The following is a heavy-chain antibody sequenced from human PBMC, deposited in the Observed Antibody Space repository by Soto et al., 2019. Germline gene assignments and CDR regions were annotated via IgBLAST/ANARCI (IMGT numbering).Heavy chain of an antibody. CDR1: GGTFSSSA. J-gene: IGHJ4*02. D-gene: IGHD6-13*01. CDR3: ARDGQQMVLRYFDY. CDR2: IIPIFGTA. V-gene: IGHV1-69*01. Sequence: QVQLVQSGAEVKKPGSSVKVSCKASGGTFSSSAISWVRQAPGQGLEWMGGIIPIFGTANYAQKFQGSVTITADESTSTAYMELSSLRAEDTAVYYCARDGQQMVLRYFDYWGQGTLVTVSS.